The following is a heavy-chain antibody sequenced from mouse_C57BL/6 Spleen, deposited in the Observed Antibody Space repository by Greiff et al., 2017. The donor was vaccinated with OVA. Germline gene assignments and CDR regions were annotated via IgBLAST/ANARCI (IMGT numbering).Heavy chain of an antibody. Sequence: VQLQQPGSELVKPGASVKLSCKASGYTFTSYWMHWVKQRPGQGLEWIGNINPSNGGTNYNEKFKSKATLTVDKSSSTAYMQLSSLTSEDSAVYYCARHIYYGYPLDYWGQGTTLTVSS. J-gene: IGHJ2*01. CDR3: ARHIYYGYPLDY. CDR1: GYTFTSYW. V-gene: IGHV1-53*01. D-gene: IGHD2-2*01. CDR2: INPSNGGT.